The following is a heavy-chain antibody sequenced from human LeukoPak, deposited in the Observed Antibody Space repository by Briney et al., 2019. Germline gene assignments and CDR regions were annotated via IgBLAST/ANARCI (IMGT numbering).Heavy chain of an antibody. CDR2: ISSSSSYI. CDR1: GFTFSSYS. Sequence: NPGGSLRPSCAASGFTFSSYSMNWVRQAPGKGLEWVSSISSSSSYIYYADSVKGRFIISRDNAKNSLYLQMNSLRAEDTAVYYCARDFFLIRRGYFDYWGQGTLVTVSS. CDR3: ARDFFLIRRGYFDY. J-gene: IGHJ4*02. V-gene: IGHV3-21*01. D-gene: IGHD2/OR15-2a*01.